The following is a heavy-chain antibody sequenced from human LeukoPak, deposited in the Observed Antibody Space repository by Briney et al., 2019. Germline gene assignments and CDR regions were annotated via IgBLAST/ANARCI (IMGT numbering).Heavy chain of an antibody. J-gene: IGHJ4*02. CDR1: GGSISSSSYY. CDR3: ASRLEMATIDY. CDR2: IYYSGST. V-gene: IGHV4-39*01. D-gene: IGHD5-24*01. Sequence: SETLSPTCTVSGGSISSSSYYWGWTRQPPGKGLEWIGSIYYSGSTYYNPSPKSRVTISVDTSKNQFSLKLSSVTAADTAVYYCASRLEMATIDYWGQGTLVTVSS.